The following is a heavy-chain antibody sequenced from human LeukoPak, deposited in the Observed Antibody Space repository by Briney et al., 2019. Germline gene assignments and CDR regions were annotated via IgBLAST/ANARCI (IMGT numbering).Heavy chain of an antibody. D-gene: IGHD3-22*01. CDR3: AKTYYYDSSGLRDI. CDR2: IRYDGSNK. Sequence: GGSLRLSCAASGFTFSSYGMHWVRQAPGKGLEWVAFIRYDGSNKYYADSVKGRFTISRDNSKNTLYLQMNSLRAEDTAVYYCAKTYYYDSSGLRDIWGQETMVTVSS. V-gene: IGHV3-30*02. J-gene: IGHJ3*02. CDR1: GFTFSSYG.